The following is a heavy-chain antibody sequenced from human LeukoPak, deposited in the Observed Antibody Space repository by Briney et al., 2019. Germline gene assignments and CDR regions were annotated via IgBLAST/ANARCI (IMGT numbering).Heavy chain of an antibody. CDR1: GYTFTSYD. CDR2: MNPNSGNT. CDR3: ATLRGFGPLPSSYYYYYGMDV. J-gene: IGHJ6*02. Sequence: GASVKVSCKASGYTFTSYDINWVRQATGQGLEWMGWMNPNSGNTGYAQKFQGRVTMTRNTSISTAYMEPSSLRSEDTAVYYCATLRGFGPLPSSYYYYYGMDVWGQGTTVTVSS. D-gene: IGHD3-10*01. V-gene: IGHV1-8*01.